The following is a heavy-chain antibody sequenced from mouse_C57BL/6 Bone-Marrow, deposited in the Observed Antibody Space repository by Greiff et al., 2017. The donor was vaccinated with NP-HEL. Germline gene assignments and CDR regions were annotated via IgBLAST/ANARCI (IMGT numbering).Heavy chain of an antibody. J-gene: IGHJ2*01. Sequence: VQLQQSGAELVRPGTSVKVSCKASGYAFTNYLIEWVKQRPGQGLEWIGVINPGSGGTNYNEKFKGKATLTADKSSSTAYMQLSSLTSEDSAVYFCARGGTVVATSYFDYWGQGTTLTVSS. V-gene: IGHV1-54*01. D-gene: IGHD1-1*01. CDR2: INPGSGGT. CDR3: ARGGTVVATSYFDY. CDR1: GYAFTNYL.